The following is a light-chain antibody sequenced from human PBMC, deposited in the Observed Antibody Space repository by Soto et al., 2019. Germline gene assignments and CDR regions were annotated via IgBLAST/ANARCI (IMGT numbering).Light chain of an antibody. Sequence: QSVLTQPPSVSGAPGQRVTISCTGSSSNIGAGYDVHWYQQLPGTAPKLLIYGNSNRPSGVPDRFSGSKSGTSASLAITGRQAEDEADYYCQYYDSSLRVFVFGAGTKLTVL. CDR2: GNS. CDR1: SSNIGAGYD. J-gene: IGLJ2*01. V-gene: IGLV1-40*01. CDR3: QYYDSSLRVFV.